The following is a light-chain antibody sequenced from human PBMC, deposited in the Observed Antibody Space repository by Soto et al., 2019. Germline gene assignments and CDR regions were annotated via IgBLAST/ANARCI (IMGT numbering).Light chain of an antibody. Sequence: EIVLTQSPGTLSLSPGERATLSCRASQSVSSSYLAWYQQKAGQAPRLLIYGASSRATGIPDRFSGSGSGTDFPRTISRLEPEDFAVYYCQHYGISPAFRGGPKVEIK. V-gene: IGKV3-20*01. CDR1: QSVSSSY. J-gene: IGKJ4*01. CDR3: QHYGISPA. CDR2: GAS.